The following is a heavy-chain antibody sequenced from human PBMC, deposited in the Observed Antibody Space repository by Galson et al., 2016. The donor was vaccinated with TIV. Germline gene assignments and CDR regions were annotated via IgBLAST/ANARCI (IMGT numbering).Heavy chain of an antibody. CDR3: AKDRNTAMDTYHYYYGMDV. CDR2: FIPLFGTA. V-gene: IGHV1-69*13. J-gene: IGHJ6*02. CDR1: GDTFSTYP. D-gene: IGHD5-18*01. Sequence: SVKVSCKASGDTFSTYPFNWVRQAPGQGLEWVGGFIPLFGTADYAQKFQGRVTIIADESTSTLYMEVSSLRSEDTAVYYCAKDRNTAMDTYHYYYGMDVWGQGTTVIVSS.